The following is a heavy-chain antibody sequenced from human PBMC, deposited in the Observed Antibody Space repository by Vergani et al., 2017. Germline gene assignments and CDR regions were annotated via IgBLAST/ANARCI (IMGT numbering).Heavy chain of an antibody. Sequence: QVQLVESGGGVVQPGGSLRLSCAASGFTFNSYGMHWVRQAPGKGLEWVASIRSDESRRYYGDSMEGPFTISRDNSKNTLYLQMNSLRAEDTAVYYCAREDLDILTGYFHNNWFDPWGQGTLVTVSS. CDR1: GFTFNSYG. J-gene: IGHJ5*02. D-gene: IGHD3-9*01. V-gene: IGHV3-30*02. CDR2: IRSDESRR. CDR3: AREDLDILTGYFHNNWFDP.